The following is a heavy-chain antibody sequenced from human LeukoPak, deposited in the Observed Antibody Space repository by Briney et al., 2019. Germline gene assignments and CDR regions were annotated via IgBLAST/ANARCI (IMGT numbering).Heavy chain of an antibody. D-gene: IGHD3-3*01. CDR1: GFTFSGHS. CDR3: GKGGSGYFYTEF. V-gene: IGHV3-23*01. CDR2: ISGSGTST. Sequence: PGGSLRLSCVASGFTFSGHSMSWVRQAPGKGLEWVSTISGSGTSTFYADSVKGRFTFSRDNSKSTLYLEMNSLRVEDTAVYYCGKGGSGYFYTEFWGQGTQVIVSS. J-gene: IGHJ4*02.